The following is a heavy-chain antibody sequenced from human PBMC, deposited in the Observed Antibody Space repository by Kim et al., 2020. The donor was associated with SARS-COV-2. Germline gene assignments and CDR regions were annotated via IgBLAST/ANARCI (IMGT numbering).Heavy chain of an antibody. D-gene: IGHD3-10*01. CDR3: AKGITMVRAYYYGMDV. Sequence: SVKGRLTSSRDNSKNTLYLQMNRLRAEDTAVYYCAKGITMVRAYYYGMDVCGQGTTVTVSS. J-gene: IGHJ6*02. V-gene: IGHV3-23*03.